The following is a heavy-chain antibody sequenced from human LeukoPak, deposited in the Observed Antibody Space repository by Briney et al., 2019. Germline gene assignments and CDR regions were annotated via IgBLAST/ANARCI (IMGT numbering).Heavy chain of an antibody. Sequence: GGSLRLSCAASGFTFSSYSMNWVRQAPGKGLEWVSYISSSSSTIYYADSVKGRFTISRDNSKNTLYLQMNSLRAEDTAVYYCAKVSGSSSWSDYWGQGTLVTVSS. J-gene: IGHJ4*02. D-gene: IGHD6-13*01. CDR3: AKVSGSSSWSDY. V-gene: IGHV3-48*01. CDR1: GFTFSSYS. CDR2: ISSSSSTI.